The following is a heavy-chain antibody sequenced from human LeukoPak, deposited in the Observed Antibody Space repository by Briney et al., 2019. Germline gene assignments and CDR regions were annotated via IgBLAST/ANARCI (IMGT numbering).Heavy chain of an antibody. J-gene: IGHJ3*02. D-gene: IGHD4-17*01. CDR1: GFIFSSYL. CDR2: INGVGSST. Sequence: GGSLRLSCTASGFIFSSYLMHWVRQAPGKGVVWVSRINGVGSSTSNADSVKGRFTISRDNAKNTLYLQMNSLRAEDTAVYYCARDKKYGDYSLGAFDIWGQGTRVTVSS. CDR3: ARDKKYGDYSLGAFDI. V-gene: IGHV3-74*01.